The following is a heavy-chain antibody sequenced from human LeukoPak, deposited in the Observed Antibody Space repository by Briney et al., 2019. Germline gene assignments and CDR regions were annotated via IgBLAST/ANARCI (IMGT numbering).Heavy chain of an antibody. V-gene: IGHV3-30*03. J-gene: IGHJ6*02. CDR1: GFTFSSDA. CDR3: ARDILRRPTVTLLPYYYYGMDV. Sequence: GGSLRLSCAASGFTFSSDAMSWVRQAPGKGLEWVAVISYDGSNKYYADSVEGRFTISRDNSKNTLYLQMNSLRAEDTAVYYCARDILRRPTVTLLPYYYYGMDVWGQGTTVTVSS. CDR2: ISYDGSNK. D-gene: IGHD4-17*01.